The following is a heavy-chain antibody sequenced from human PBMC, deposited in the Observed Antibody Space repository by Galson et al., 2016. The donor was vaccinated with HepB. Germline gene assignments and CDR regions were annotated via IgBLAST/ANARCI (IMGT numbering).Heavy chain of an antibody. V-gene: IGHV3-74*01. CDR1: GFTFSLYW. CDR2: ISSDGGTT. D-gene: IGHD3-10*01. J-gene: IGHJ6*02. Sequence: SLRLSCAASGFTFSLYWMHWVRQAPGKGLVWVSRISSDGGTTNYADSVQGRFTISRDNAKNTLYLQMTSLRAEDTAVYYCGREFGAPETYYHYYGMDVWGQGTTVTVSS. CDR3: GREFGAPETYYHYYGMDV.